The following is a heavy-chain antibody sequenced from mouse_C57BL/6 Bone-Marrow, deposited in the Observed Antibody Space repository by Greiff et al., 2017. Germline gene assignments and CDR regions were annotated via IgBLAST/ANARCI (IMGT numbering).Heavy chain of an antibody. J-gene: IGHJ4*01. CDR3: ARSSGYYGSSYEYYAMDY. V-gene: IGHV5-17*01. CDR2: ISSGSSTI. D-gene: IGHD1-1*01. CDR1: GFTFSDYG. Sequence: DVHLVESGGGLVKPGGSLKLSCAASGFTFSDYGMHWVRQAPEKGLEWVAYISSGSSTIYYADTVKGRFTISRDNAKNTLFLQMTSLRSEDTAMYYCARSSGYYGSSYEYYAMDYWGQGTSVTVSS.